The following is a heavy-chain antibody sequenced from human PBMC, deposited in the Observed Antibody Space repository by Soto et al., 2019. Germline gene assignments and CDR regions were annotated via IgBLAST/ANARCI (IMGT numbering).Heavy chain of an antibody. Sequence: QVQLLQSGAEVKKPGSSVKVSCKASGATFSSFAFSWVRQAPGQGLEWMGVIIPIFDTISYAQKFQGRVTITADESTRTADMELNSLTSDDTAVYYCASPRKWSGYYIAFDYWGQGTLVIVSS. J-gene: IGHJ4*02. CDR2: IIPIFDTI. V-gene: IGHV1-69*01. D-gene: IGHD3-3*01. CDR1: GATFSSFA. CDR3: ASPRKWSGYYIAFDY.